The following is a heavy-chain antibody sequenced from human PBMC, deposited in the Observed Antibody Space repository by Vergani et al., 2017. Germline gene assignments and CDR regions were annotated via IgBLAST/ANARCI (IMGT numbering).Heavy chain of an antibody. V-gene: IGHV1-46*01. D-gene: IGHD1-26*01. CDR3: ARGGPVGATLGDAFDI. CDR2: INPSGGST. CDR1: GYTFTSYY. J-gene: IGHJ3*02. Sequence: QVQLVQSGAEVKKPGASVKVSCKASGYTFTSYYMHWVRQAPGQGLEWMGIINPSGGSTSYAQKFQGRVTMTRDTSTSTVYMELSSLRSEDTAVYYCARGGPVGATLGDAFDIWGQGTMVTVSS.